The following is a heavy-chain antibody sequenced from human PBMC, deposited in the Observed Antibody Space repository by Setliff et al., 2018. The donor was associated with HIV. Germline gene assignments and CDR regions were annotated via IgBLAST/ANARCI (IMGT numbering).Heavy chain of an antibody. Sequence: ASVKVSCKVSGYNFINYGISWVRQAPGQGLEWMGWISVFNGDTTYAQNLQGRFTMTSDTSTTTAYMELRNLRSDDTAVYYCARDGEIGPDFWGQGTLVTVSS. CDR2: ISVFNGDT. V-gene: IGHV1-18*01. J-gene: IGHJ4*02. D-gene: IGHD3-3*01. CDR3: ARDGEIGPDF. CDR1: GYNFINYG.